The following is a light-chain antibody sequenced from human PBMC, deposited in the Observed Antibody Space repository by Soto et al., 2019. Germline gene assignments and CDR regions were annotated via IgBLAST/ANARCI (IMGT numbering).Light chain of an antibody. CDR3: SSYVNYNTFVI. J-gene: IGLJ2*01. Sequence: QSALTQPASVSGSPGQSITISCTGTSRDVGGYNYVSWHQQHPGKAPKVIITEVSNRPSGVSNRFSGSKSGNTASLTISGLQAEEEADYYCSSYVNYNTFVIFGGGTKLPVL. V-gene: IGLV2-14*01. CDR1: SRDVGGYNY. CDR2: EVS.